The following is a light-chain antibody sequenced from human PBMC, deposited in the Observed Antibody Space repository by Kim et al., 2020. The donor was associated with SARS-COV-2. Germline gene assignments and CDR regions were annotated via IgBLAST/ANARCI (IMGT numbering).Light chain of an antibody. J-gene: IGKJ3*01. CDR1: QGISTW. CDR3: QQSYSLPPT. CDR2: AAS. V-gene: IGKV1-12*01. Sequence: ASVGDKVTITCRASQGISTWLAWYQQKPGKAPKLLIYAASDLQTGVPSRFSGSGSGTDFTLTIINLQPEDFATYSCQQSYSLPPTFGPGTKVDIK.